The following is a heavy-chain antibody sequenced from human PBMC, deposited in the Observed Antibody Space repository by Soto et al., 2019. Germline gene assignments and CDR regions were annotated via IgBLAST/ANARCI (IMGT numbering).Heavy chain of an antibody. V-gene: IGHV5-10-1*01. CDR2: IDPSDSYT. D-gene: IGHD3-16*01. CDR3: ARHRIMKDWFDP. Sequence: GESLKISCKGSGYSFTSYWISWVRQMPGKGLEWMGRIDPSDSYTNYSPSFQGHVTISADKSISTAYLQWSSLKASDTAMYYCARHRIMKDWFDPWGQGTLVTVSS. CDR1: GYSFTSYW. J-gene: IGHJ5*02.